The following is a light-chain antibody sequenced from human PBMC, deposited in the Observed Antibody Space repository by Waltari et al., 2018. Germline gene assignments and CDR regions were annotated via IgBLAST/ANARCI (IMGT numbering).Light chain of an antibody. J-gene: IGLJ3*02. CDR2: DVS. CDR3: CSYAGGYSWV. V-gene: IGLV2-11*01. CDR1: SSDVGGYNY. Sequence: QSALTQPRSVSGSPGQSVTISCNGTSSDVGGYNYFSWYQQHPVKAPTLMIYDVSTRPSGVPDRFSGSKSGNTASLTISGLQAEDEADYYCCSYAGGYSWVFGGGTKLTVL.